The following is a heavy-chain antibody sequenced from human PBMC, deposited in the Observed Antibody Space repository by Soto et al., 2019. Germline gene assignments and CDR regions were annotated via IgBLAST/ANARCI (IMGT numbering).Heavy chain of an antibody. CDR2: IIPILGIA. D-gene: IGHD3-9*01. Sequence: QVRLVQSGAEVKKPGSSVKVSCKASGGTFSSYTISWVRQAPGQGLEWMGRIIPILGIANYAQKFQGRVTITADKSTSTAYMELSSLRSEDTAVYYCARENRDYDILTGKDIWGQGTMVTVSS. V-gene: IGHV1-69*08. J-gene: IGHJ3*02. CDR3: ARENRDYDILTGKDI. CDR1: GGTFSSYT.